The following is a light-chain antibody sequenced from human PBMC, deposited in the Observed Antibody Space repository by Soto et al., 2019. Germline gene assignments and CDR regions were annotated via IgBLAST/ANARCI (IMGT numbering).Light chain of an antibody. CDR1: SGDVGGYYY. CDR2: EVS. J-gene: IGLJ1*01. Sequence: QSAPTQPASVSRSPGQSITISCTGTSGDVGGYYYVSWYQQLPGKAPKLMISEVSNRPSGVSNRFSGSKSGNTASLTISGLQAEDEADYYCSSYTAGGTIFGTGTKVTVL. CDR3: SSYTAGGTI. V-gene: IGLV2-14*01.